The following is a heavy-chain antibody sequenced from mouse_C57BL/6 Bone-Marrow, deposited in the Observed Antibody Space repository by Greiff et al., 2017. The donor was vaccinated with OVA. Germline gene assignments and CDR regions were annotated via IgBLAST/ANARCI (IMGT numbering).Heavy chain of an antibody. CDR3: ARERGWDDFDV. V-gene: IGHV1-82*01. CDR2: IYPGDGDT. CDR1: GYAFSSSW. Sequence: VQLQQSGPELVKPGASVKISCKASGYAFSSSWMNWVKQRPGKGLEWIGRIYPGDGDTNYNGKFKGKATLTADKSSSTAYMQLSSLTSEDSAVYFCARERGWDDFDVWGTGTTVTVSS. J-gene: IGHJ1*03. D-gene: IGHD4-1*01.